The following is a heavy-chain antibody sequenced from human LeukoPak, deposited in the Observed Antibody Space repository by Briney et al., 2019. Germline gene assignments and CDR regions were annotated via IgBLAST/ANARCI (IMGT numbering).Heavy chain of an antibody. V-gene: IGHV3-23*01. J-gene: IGHJ3*01. CDR1: GFTFTYYA. D-gene: IGHD1-26*01. CDR2: ISGSGGST. CDR3: AKGIGSYHAFDV. Sequence: GGSLRLSCAASGFTFTYYAMSWVRQAPGKGLEWVSAISGSGGSTYYADSVKGRFTISRDNSKNTLYLQMDSLRAEDTAVYYCAKGIGSYHAFDVWGQGTMVTVSS.